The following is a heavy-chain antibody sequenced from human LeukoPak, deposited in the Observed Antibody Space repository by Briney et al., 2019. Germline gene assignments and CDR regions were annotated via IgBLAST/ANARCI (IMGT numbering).Heavy chain of an antibody. Sequence: PGGSLRLSCSASGFIFSTSWMSWVRQAPGRGPEWVANIKTDGSEKFYVDSVKGRFTISRDNAKNSLYLQMNSLRAEDTAVYYCAKDGRTFPHWGQGTLVTVSS. CDR3: AKDGRTFPH. D-gene: IGHD2/OR15-2a*01. V-gene: IGHV3-7*04. CDR2: IKTDGSEK. J-gene: IGHJ4*02. CDR1: GFIFSTSW.